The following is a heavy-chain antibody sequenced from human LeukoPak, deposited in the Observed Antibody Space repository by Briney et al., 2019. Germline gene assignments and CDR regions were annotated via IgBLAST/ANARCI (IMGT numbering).Heavy chain of an antibody. J-gene: IGHJ4*02. Sequence: GRSLRLSCAASGFTFSSYGMHWVRQAPGKGLEWVAVISYDGSNKYYADSVKGRFTISRDNSKNTLYPQMNSLRAEDTAVYYCAKDPFDYWGQGTLVTVSS. CDR1: GFTFSSYG. V-gene: IGHV3-30*18. CDR3: AKDPFDY. CDR2: ISYDGSNK.